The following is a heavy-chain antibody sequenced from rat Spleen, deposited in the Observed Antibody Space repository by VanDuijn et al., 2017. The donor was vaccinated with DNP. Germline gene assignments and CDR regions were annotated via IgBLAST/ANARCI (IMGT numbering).Heavy chain of an antibody. J-gene: IGHJ2*01. Sequence: EVQLVGSGGGLVQPGRSLKLSCIASGFTFSDYNMAWVRQAPGKGLEWVASITNTGGSTYYPDSVKGRFTISRDNAKSTLYLQMDSLRSEDTATYFCTSNPHIRTAAPFDYWGQGAMVTVSS. V-gene: IGHV5-31*01. CDR1: GFTFSDYN. CDR2: ITNTGGST. D-gene: IGHD3-8*01. CDR3: TSNPHIRTAAPFDY.